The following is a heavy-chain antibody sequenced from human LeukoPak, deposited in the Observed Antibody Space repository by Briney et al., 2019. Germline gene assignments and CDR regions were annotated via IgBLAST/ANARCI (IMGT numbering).Heavy chain of an antibody. Sequence: PGGSLRLSCAASGFTFSSYAMSWVRQAPGKGLEWVSAISGSGGSTYYADSVKGRFTISRDNSKNTLYLQMNSLRAEDTAVYYCAKERSRVSGGYDRRGSTFDYWGQGTLVTVSS. CDR1: GFTFSSYA. CDR3: AKERSRVSGGYDRRGSTFDY. J-gene: IGHJ4*02. D-gene: IGHD5-12*01. V-gene: IGHV3-23*01. CDR2: ISGSGGST.